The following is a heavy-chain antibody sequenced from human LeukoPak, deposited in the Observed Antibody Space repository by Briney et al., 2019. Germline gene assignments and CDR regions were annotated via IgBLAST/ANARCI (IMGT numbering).Heavy chain of an antibody. CDR3: ARHEVGWLQRDFHH. CDR2: IYYSGST. D-gene: IGHD5-18*01. J-gene: IGHJ4*02. V-gene: IGHV4-59*08. Sequence: SETLSLTCTVSGGSINNYYWSWIRQPPGKGLEWIGYIYYSGSTNYNPSLKSRVTISVDTSKNQFSLKLSSVTAADTAVYYCARHEVGWLQRDFHHWGQGTLVTVSS. CDR1: GGSINNYY.